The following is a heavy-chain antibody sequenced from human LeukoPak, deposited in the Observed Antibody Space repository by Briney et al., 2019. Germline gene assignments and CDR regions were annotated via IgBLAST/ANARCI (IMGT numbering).Heavy chain of an antibody. D-gene: IGHD3-16*01. CDR1: GFIFSSYS. CDR2: ISSSSSTM. J-gene: IGHJ4*02. V-gene: IGHV3-48*01. Sequence: GGSLRLSCAASGFIFSSYSMNWVRQAPGKGLEWVSYISSSSSTMYYADSVKGRFSISRDNAKNSLYLQMNSLRVEDTAIYYCAREGEGGFDNWGQGTLVTVSS. CDR3: AREGEGGFDN.